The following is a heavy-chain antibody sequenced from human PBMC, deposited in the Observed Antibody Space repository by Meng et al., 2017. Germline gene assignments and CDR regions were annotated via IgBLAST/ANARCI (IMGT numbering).Heavy chain of an antibody. CDR2: MNPNSGNT. CDR1: GYTFTSYD. V-gene: IGHV1-8*01. CDR3: ARGPNRWTGFDY. J-gene: IGHJ4*02. D-gene: IGHD3/OR15-3a*01. Sequence: QGQVVQLGADVKKPGASGKVSCKASGYTFTSYDINWVRQATGQGLEWMGWMNPNSGNTGYAQKFQGRVTMTRNTSISTAYMELSSLRSEDTAVYYCARGPNRWTGFDYWGQGTLVTVSS.